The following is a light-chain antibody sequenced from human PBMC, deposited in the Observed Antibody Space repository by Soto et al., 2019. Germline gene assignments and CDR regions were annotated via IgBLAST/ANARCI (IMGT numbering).Light chain of an antibody. J-gene: IGKJ1*01. CDR2: DVS. Sequence: DIQMTQSPSSLSASVGDRVTIACQASQDISKYLNWYQQKPGQAPKLLIYDVSNLETGVPPRFSGSKSGTHFTFTIISLQPEDTAMYYCQQYDSLPWTFGRGTKVEIK. CDR1: QDISKY. CDR3: QQYDSLPWT. V-gene: IGKV1-33*01.